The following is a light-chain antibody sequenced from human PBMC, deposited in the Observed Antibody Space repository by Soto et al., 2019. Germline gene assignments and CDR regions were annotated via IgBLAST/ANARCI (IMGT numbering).Light chain of an antibody. CDR1: QSINNY. V-gene: IGKV3-11*01. CDR2: DAS. Sequence: EIVLTQSPVTLSLSPGERATLSCRASQSINNYLAWYRQKPGQPPRLLIYDASNRATAIPVRFSGSGSGTHFTLTISSLEPEDSAVYYCQYRGIWPPGATFGGGTKVEIK. J-gene: IGKJ4*01. CDR3: QYRGIWPPGAT.